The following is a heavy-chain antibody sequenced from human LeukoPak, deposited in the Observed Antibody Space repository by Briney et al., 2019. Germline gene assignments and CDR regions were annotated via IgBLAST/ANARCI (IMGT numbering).Heavy chain of an antibody. V-gene: IGHV1-2*02. Sequence: ASVTVSCKASGYTFTGYYMHWVRQAPGQGLEWMGWINPNSGGTNYAQKFQGRVTMPRDTSISTAYMELSRLRPDDTAVYYCARLSRRLLWSGEYHYWGQGTLVTVSS. CDR2: INPNSGGT. CDR1: GYTFTGYY. J-gene: IGHJ4*02. CDR3: ARLSRRLLWSGEYHY. D-gene: IGHD3-10*01.